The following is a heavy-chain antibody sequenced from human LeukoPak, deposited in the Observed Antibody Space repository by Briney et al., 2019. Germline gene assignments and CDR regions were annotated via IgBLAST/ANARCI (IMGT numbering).Heavy chain of an antibody. CDR3: ARGDTANYFDY. D-gene: IGHD5-18*01. CDR1: GGSISSGDYY. Sequence: PSETLSLTCTVSGGSISSGDYYWSWIRQPPGTGLEWIGYIYYSGSTYYNPSLKSRVIISVDTSKNQFSLKLSSVTAADTAVYYCARGDTANYFDYWGQGTLVTVSS. J-gene: IGHJ4*02. CDR2: IYYSGST. V-gene: IGHV4-30-4*08.